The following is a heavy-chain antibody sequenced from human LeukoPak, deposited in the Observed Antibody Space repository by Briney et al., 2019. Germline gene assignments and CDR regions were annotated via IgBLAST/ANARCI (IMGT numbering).Heavy chain of an antibody. Sequence: GRSLRLSCAASGFTLSGHWVHWVRQAPGKGLVWVSRVSSDGRTTNYADSVKGRFTISRDNAKNTHYLQTNSLRAEDTAVYYCARGASGKGAFDIWGQGRIVTVSS. CDR3: ARGASGKGAFDI. V-gene: IGHV3-74*01. CDR2: VSSDGRTT. J-gene: IGHJ3*02. D-gene: IGHD3-10*01. CDR1: GFTLSGHW.